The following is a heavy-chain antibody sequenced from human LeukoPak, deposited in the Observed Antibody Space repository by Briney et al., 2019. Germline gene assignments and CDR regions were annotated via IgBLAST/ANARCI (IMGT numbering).Heavy chain of an antibody. CDR3: ARDKVVGATYFDY. V-gene: IGHV3-11*04. J-gene: IGHJ4*02. D-gene: IGHD1-26*01. CDR2: ISSSGSTI. Sequence: GGSLRLPCAASGFTFSDYYMSWIRQAPGKGLEWVSSISSSGSTIYYADSVKGRFTISRDNAKNSLYLQMNSLRAEDTAVYYCARDKVVGATYFDYWGQGTLVTVSS. CDR1: GFTFSDYY.